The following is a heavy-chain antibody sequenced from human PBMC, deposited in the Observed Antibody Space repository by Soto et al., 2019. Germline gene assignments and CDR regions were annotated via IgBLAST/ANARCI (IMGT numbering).Heavy chain of an antibody. V-gene: IGHV4-39*01. J-gene: IGHJ5*02. D-gene: IGHD6-13*01. Sequence: PSETLSLTCTVSGGSISSSSYYWGWIRQPPGKGLEWIGSIYYSGSTYYNPSLKSRVTISVDTSKNQFSLKLSSVTAADTAVYYCARRQQLVQNWFDPWGQG. CDR1: GGSISSSSYY. CDR3: ARRQQLVQNWFDP. CDR2: IYYSGST.